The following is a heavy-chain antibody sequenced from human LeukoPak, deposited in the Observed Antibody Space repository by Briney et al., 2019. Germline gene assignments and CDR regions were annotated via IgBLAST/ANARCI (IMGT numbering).Heavy chain of an antibody. V-gene: IGHV4-59*08. CDR3: ARRGDGYNSVDY. Sequence: SETLSLTCTVSGGSIGSYYWSWIRQPPGKGLEWIGYIYYSGSTNYNPSLKSRVTISVDTSKNQFSLKLSSVTAADTAVYYCARRGDGYNSVDYWGQGTLVTVSS. CDR1: GGSIGSYY. D-gene: IGHD5-24*01. J-gene: IGHJ4*02. CDR2: IYYSGST.